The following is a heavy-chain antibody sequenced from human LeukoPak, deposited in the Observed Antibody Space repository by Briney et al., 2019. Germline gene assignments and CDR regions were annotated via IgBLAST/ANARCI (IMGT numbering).Heavy chain of an antibody. CDR1: GFPFSDFA. CDR3: AKFEGELLGNYYMDV. J-gene: IGHJ6*03. V-gene: IGHV3-23*01. Sequence: GGPLSLSCAVSGFPFSDFAMSWVRQAPGKGLEWVSTISGGGDNTYFADSVKGRFTISRDNSKNTLFLQMVSLRAEDTAVYYRAKFEGELLGNYYMDVWGKGTTVTVSS. D-gene: IGHD1-26*01. CDR2: ISGGGDNT.